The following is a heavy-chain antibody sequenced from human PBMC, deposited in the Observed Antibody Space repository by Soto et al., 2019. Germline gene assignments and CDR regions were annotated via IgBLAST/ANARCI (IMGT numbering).Heavy chain of an antibody. CDR2: IYYNGMKV. Sequence: LQLQESGPGLVKSSETLSLACNVSGDSISGSNFYWSWIRQSPGKGLEWIGTIYYNGMKVHYTQSLKNRVTISVDSSKNHASLSVSSVTAADTAIYFFARHARSGWPENWFDPWGQGALVTVSS. J-gene: IGHJ5*02. V-gene: IGHV4-39*01. D-gene: IGHD6-19*01. CDR3: ARHARSGWPENWFDP. CDR1: GDSISGSNFY.